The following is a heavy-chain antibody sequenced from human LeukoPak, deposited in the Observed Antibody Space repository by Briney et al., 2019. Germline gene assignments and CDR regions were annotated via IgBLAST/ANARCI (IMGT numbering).Heavy chain of an antibody. D-gene: IGHD1-26*01. Sequence: ASVKVSCKASGGTFSSYAISWVRQAPGQGLEWMGGIIPIFGTANYAQKFQGRVTITADKSTSTAYMELSSLRAEDTAVYYCAREQYSGSKKYFDYWGQGTLVTVSS. CDR3: AREQYSGSKKYFDY. J-gene: IGHJ4*02. V-gene: IGHV1-69*06. CDR1: GGTFSSYA. CDR2: IIPIFGTA.